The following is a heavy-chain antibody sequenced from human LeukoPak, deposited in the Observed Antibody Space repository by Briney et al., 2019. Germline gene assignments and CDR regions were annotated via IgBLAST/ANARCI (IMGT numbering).Heavy chain of an antibody. J-gene: IGHJ4*02. D-gene: IGHD1-26*01. V-gene: IGHV4-61*02. CDR3: ARAKWELLKYYFDY. CDR2: VYTSGST. CDR1: GGSISSGSYY. Sequence: SETLSLTCTVSGGSISSGSYYWSWIRQPAGKGLEWIGRVYTSGSTNYNPSLKSRVTISVDTSKNQFSLKLSSVTAADTAVYYCARAKWELLKYYFDYWGQGTLVTVSS.